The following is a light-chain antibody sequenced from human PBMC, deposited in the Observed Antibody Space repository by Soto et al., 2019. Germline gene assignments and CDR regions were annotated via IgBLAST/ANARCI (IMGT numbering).Light chain of an antibody. CDR2: GAS. CDR3: QQGHNWPLT. Sequence: EIVMTQSPATLSVSPGESATLSCRASQSISSELAWYQQKPGQPPRLLIYGASTRATGVPARFTGSGSGSDFTLTISGLQSEDFPVYYCQQGHNWPLTFGQWTRLEI. CDR1: QSISSE. J-gene: IGKJ2*01. V-gene: IGKV3-15*01.